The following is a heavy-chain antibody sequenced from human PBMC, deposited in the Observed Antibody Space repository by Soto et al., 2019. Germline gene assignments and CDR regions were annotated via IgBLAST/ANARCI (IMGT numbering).Heavy chain of an antibody. Sequence: GGSLRLSCAASGFTFSSYGMHWVRQAPGKGLEWVAVIWYDGSNKYYADSVKGRFTISRDNSKNTLYLQMNSLRAEDTAVYYCARGSPDLMITFGGVIEGDYWGQGTLVTVSS. CDR1: GFTFSSYG. CDR2: IWYDGSNK. D-gene: IGHD3-16*02. V-gene: IGHV3-33*01. CDR3: ARGSPDLMITFGGVIEGDY. J-gene: IGHJ4*02.